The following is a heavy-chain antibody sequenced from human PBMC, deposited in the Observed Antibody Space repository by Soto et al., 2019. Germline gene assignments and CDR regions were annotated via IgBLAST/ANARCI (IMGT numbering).Heavy chain of an antibody. CDR3: ARRGNNGGYLRSYDY. CDR2: MYHSGST. Sequence: SETLSLTCAVSGGSISSGGYSWSWIRQPLGKGLEWIGYMYHSGSTYYNPSLKSRVTISIDRSKNQFSLKLSSVTAADTAIYYCARRGNNGGYLRSYDYWGQGSLVTVSS. V-gene: IGHV4-30-2*01. CDR1: GGSISSGGYS. J-gene: IGHJ4*02. D-gene: IGHD3-22*01.